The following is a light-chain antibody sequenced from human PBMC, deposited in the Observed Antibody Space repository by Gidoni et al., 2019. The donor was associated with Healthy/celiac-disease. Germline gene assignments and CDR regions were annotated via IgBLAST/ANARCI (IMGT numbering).Light chain of an antibody. V-gene: IGKV3-11*01. CDR2: DAS. CDR3: QQRSNWPLLT. J-gene: IGKJ4*01. Sequence: EIVLTQSPATLSLSPGERATLSCRASQRVSSYLAWYQQKTGQAPRLLIYDASNRATGIPARFSGSGSGTDFTLTISSLEPEDFAVYYCQQRSNWPLLTFGGGTKVEIK. CDR1: QRVSSY.